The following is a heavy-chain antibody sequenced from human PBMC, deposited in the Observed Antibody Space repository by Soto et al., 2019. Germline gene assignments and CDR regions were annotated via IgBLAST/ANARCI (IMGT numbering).Heavy chain of an antibody. V-gene: IGHV3-30*03. CDR2: ISYDGDIK. J-gene: IGHJ6*02. D-gene: IGHD1-20*01. CDR1: GFTFTLHG. CDR3: ARDRSLRDEASRWYYYYGMDV. Sequence: LRLSCAASGFTFTLHGMHWVRQAPGKGLESVAVISYDGDIKFYGDSVRGRFVISRDNSKSTLHLQMISLRPDDTAVYYCARDRSLRDEASRWYYYYGMDVWGQGTTVTVSS.